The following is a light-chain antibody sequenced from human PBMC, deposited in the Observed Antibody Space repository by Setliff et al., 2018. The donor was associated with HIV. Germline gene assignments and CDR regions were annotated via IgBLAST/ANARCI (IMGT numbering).Light chain of an antibody. J-gene: IGLJ1*01. Sequence: QSALTQPPSASGSPGQSVTISCTGTSSDVGGYNYVSWYQQHPGKAPKLMIYEVSKRPSGVPDRFSGSKSANTASLTISGLQAEDEADYYCCSYAGSYTFYVFGTGTKVTVL. V-gene: IGLV2-8*01. CDR2: EVS. CDR3: CSYAGSYTFYV. CDR1: SSDVGGYNY.